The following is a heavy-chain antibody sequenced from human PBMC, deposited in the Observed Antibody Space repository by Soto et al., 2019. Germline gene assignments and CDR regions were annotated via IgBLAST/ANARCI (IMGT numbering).Heavy chain of an antibody. V-gene: IGHV4-31*03. CDR1: GGAISTGGYY. Sequence: QVQLQESGPGLVKPSQTLSLTCTVSGGAISTGGYYWSWIRQHPGRGLEWIGYIYHSGMTFSNPSHQSRVAISIDTSKNKFSLKLRSVTAADTAVYYCATVRWELHDAFDIWGQGTMVSVSS. D-gene: IGHD1-26*01. J-gene: IGHJ3*02. CDR3: ATVRWELHDAFDI. CDR2: IYHSGMT.